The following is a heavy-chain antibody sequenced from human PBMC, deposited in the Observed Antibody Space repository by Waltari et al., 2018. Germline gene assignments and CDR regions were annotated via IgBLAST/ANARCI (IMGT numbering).Heavy chain of an antibody. CDR3: ARIYGSGSPIPSVDY. J-gene: IGHJ4*02. Sequence: QLQLQESGPGLVKPSETLSRTCTVSGGPISRSNHYWGGFRQPPGKGLDWIASIYHSGSTYYNPSLKSRVTISVDTSKNQFSLKLTSVTAADTAVYYCARIYGSGSPIPSVDYWGQGTLVTVSS. CDR2: IYHSGST. CDR1: GGPISRSNHY. D-gene: IGHD3-10*01. V-gene: IGHV4-39*01.